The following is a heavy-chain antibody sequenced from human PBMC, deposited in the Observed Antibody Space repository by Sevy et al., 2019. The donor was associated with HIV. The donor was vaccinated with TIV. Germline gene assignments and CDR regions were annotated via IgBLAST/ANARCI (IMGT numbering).Heavy chain of an antibody. CDR2: INPNSGGT. J-gene: IGHJ4*02. Sequence: ASVKVSCKASGYTFTGYYMHWVRQAPGQGLEWMGWINPNSGGTNYAQKFQGRVTMTRDTSISTAYMELNRLRSDDTAVYYCARDLSYDSSGYYPDYWGQGTLVTVSS. D-gene: IGHD3-22*01. V-gene: IGHV1-2*02. CDR1: GYTFTGYY. CDR3: ARDLSYDSSGYYPDY.